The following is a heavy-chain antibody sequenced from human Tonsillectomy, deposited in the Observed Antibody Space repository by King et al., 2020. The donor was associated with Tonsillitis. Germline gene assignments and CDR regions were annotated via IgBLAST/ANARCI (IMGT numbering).Heavy chain of an antibody. CDR1: GFTFTGHY. D-gene: IGHD5-12*01. CDR2: VNPYSGGT. V-gene: IGHV1-2*02. J-gene: IGHJ4*02. CDR3: ARERGPVEIGCLAEGYFAF. Sequence: VQLVESGAEVKKPGASVKISCKASGFTFTGHYIHWVRQAPGQGLEWMGSVNPYSGGTTYEQKFRARVPLTRETSISTAYMELSGLISDDTAVYYCARERGPVEIGCLAEGYFAFWGQGTLVTFSS.